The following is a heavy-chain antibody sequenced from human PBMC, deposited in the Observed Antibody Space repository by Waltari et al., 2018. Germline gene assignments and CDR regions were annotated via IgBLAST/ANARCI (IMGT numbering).Heavy chain of an antibody. CDR2: INPNSGGT. Sequence: QVQLVQSGAEVKKPGASVKVSCKASGYTFTSYDINWVRQAPGQGLEWMGRINPNSGGTNYAQKFQGRVTMTRDTSISTAYMELSRLRSDDTAVYYCAVDYGGNSCFDYWGQGTLVTVSS. V-gene: IGHV1-2*06. J-gene: IGHJ4*02. CDR3: AVDYGGNSCFDY. D-gene: IGHD4-17*01. CDR1: GYTFTSYD.